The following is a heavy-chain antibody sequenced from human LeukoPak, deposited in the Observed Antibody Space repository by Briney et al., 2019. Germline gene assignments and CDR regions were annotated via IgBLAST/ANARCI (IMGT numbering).Heavy chain of an antibody. Sequence: GGSLRLSCAASGFSLRSFAMSWVRQAPGKGLEYVSAISGSGGSTYYADSVEGRFTISKDNSRSTVYLQMNRLRVEDTAIYYCAKTHGDYAPRRAYDVWGPGTMVAVSS. CDR2: ISGSGGST. D-gene: IGHD4-17*01. CDR1: GFSLRSFA. CDR3: AKTHGDYAPRRAYDV. V-gene: IGHV3-23*01. J-gene: IGHJ3*01.